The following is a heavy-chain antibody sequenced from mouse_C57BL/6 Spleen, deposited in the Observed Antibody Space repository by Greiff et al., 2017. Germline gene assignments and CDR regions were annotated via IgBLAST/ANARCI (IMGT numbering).Heavy chain of an antibody. D-gene: IGHD1-1*01. CDR3: ARRGYYDGSSYDYAMDY. V-gene: IGHV1-64*01. CDR2: IHPNSGST. J-gene: IGHJ4*01. CDR1: GYTFTSYW. Sequence: QVQLQQPGAELVKPGASVKLSCKASGYTFTSYWMHWVKQRPGQGLEWIGMIHPNSGSTNYNEKFKSKATLTVDKSSRAAYMQLSSLTSEDSAVYYCARRGYYDGSSYDYAMDYWGQGTSVTVSS.